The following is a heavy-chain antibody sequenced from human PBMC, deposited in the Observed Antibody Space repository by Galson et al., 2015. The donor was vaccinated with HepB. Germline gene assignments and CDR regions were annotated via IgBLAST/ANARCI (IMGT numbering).Heavy chain of an antibody. CDR3: AKDGTKTTVTTVDY. CDR1: GFNFDEYA. D-gene: IGHD4-17*01. V-gene: IGHV3-43*01. J-gene: IGHJ4*02. CDR2: ITWDGRT. Sequence: SLRLSCATFGFNFDEYAMHWVRQRPGKPLEWVSVITWDGRTYYADSVKGRFSVSRDNNRDTLYLQMNSLEIEDSAFYYCAKDGTKTTVTTVDYWGQGTLVTVSS.